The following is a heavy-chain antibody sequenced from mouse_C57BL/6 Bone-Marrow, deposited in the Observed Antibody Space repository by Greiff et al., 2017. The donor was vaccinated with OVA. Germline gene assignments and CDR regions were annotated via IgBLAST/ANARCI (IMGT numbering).Heavy chain of an antibody. CDR2: IDPSDSYT. J-gene: IGHJ1*03. V-gene: IGHV1-69*01. Sequence: QVQLQQPGAELVMPGASVKLSCKASGYTFTSYWMHWVKQRPGQGLEWIGEIDPSDSYTNYNQKFKGKSTLTVDKSSSTAYMQLSSLTSEDSAVDDCARYYGSSSSYFDVWGTGTMVTVSA. CDR3: ARYYGSSSSYFDV. D-gene: IGHD1-1*01. CDR1: GYTFTSYW.